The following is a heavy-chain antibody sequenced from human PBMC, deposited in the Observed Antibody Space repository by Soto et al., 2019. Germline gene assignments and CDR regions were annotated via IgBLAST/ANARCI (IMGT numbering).Heavy chain of an antibody. CDR2: INHSGST. D-gene: IGHD1-1*01. CDR1: GGSFSGYY. CDR3: ARFLSGTTDWFDP. Sequence: PSETLSLTCAVYGGSFSGYYWSWIRQPPGKGLEWIGEINHSGSTNYNPSLKSRVTISVDTSKNQFSLKLSSVTAADTAVYYCARFLSGTTDWFDPWGQGTLVTVSS. J-gene: IGHJ5*02. V-gene: IGHV4-34*01.